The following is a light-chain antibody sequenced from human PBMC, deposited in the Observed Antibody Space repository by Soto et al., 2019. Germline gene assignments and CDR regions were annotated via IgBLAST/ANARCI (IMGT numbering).Light chain of an antibody. V-gene: IGKV1-12*01. CDR1: QGISHW. CDR3: QQASSFPLT. CDR2: ASS. J-gene: IGKJ5*01. Sequence: DIQMTQSPSSVSASVGDRVTITCRASQGISHWLAWYQQKPGKAPNLLIYASSHLQSGVPSRFSGSGSGTDFTLAINNLQPEDFGTYYCQQASSFPLTFGQGTRLEI.